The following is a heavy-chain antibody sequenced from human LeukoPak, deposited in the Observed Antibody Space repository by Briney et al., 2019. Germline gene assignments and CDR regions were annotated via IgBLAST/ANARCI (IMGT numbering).Heavy chain of an antibody. Sequence: PGGSLRLSCAASGFTFSNAWMSWVRQAPGKGLEWVALIWFDGSNKHYADSVKGRFTISRDNSKNTMYLQMDSLRAEDTAVYYCARVVSYYGSSYRLLDLWGRGTLVTVSS. CDR3: ARVVSYYGSSYRLLDL. D-gene: IGHD3-10*01. J-gene: IGHJ2*01. CDR2: IWFDGSNK. V-gene: IGHV3-33*08. CDR1: GFTFSNAW.